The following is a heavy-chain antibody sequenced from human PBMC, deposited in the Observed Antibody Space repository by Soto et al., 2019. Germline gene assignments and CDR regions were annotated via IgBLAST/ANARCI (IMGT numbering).Heavy chain of an antibody. CDR3: ARDLGQQLFDY. J-gene: IGHJ4*02. D-gene: IGHD6-13*01. Sequence: GASVKVSCEASGYTFSSYGISCVRQAPGQGLEWMGWISAYNGNTKYAQKLQGRVTMTTDTSTSTAYMELRSLRSDDTAVYYCARDLGQQLFDYWGQGTLVTVSS. CDR2: ISAYNGNT. CDR1: GYTFSSYG. V-gene: IGHV1-18*01.